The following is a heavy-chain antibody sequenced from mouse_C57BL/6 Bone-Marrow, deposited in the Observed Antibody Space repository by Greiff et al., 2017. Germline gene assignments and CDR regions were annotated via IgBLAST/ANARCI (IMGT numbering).Heavy chain of an antibody. J-gene: IGHJ4*01. CDR3: DRHDYSNYDAMDY. CDR2: ISNLAYSI. V-gene: IGHV5-15*01. Sequence: EVKLMESGGGLVQPGGSLKLSCAASGFTFSDYGMAWVRQAPRQGPEWVAFISNLAYSIYYADTVTGRFAISRENAKNTLYLEMSSLRSEDTAMYYCDRHDYSNYDAMDYWGQGTSVTVSS. CDR1: GFTFSDYG. D-gene: IGHD2-5*01.